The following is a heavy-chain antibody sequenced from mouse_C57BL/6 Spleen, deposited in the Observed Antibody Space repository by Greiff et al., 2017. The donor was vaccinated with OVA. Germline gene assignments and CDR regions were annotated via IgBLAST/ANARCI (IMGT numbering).Heavy chain of an antibody. D-gene: IGHD2-3*01. CDR3: ARDLWLLRGGYAMDY. CDR1: GYTFTSYW. Sequence: QVQLQQPGAELVRPGSSVKLSCKASGYTFTSYWMDWVKQRPGQGLEWIGNIYPSDSETHYNQKFKDKATLTVDKSSSTAYMQLSSLTSEDSAVYYCARDLWLLRGGYAMDYWGQGTSVTVSS. V-gene: IGHV1-61*01. CDR2: IYPSDSET. J-gene: IGHJ4*01.